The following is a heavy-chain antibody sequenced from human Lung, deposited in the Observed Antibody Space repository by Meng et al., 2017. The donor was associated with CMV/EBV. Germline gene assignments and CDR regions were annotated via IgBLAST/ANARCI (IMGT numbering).Heavy chain of an antibody. CDR3: AKEDCSGATCSLDK. CDR2: ISYHERNK. J-gene: IGHJ4*02. D-gene: IGHD2-15*01. Sequence: ASRFLFSSFGMPWARQAPGKALVWVAVISYHERNKFYEDSVKGRFTVSRDNSKSTLYLHVDSLRPDDTAVYYCAKEDCSGATCSLDKWGQGTLVTVSS. CDR1: RFLFSSFG. V-gene: IGHV3-30*18.